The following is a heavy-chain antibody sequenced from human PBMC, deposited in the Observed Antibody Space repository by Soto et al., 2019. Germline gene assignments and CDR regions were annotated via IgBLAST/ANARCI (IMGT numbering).Heavy chain of an antibody. CDR2: ISSSSSYI. Sequence: GGSLRLSCAASGFTFSSYSMNWVRQAPGKGLEWVSSISSSSSYIYYADSVKGRFTISRDNAKNSLYLQMNSLRAEDTAVYYCGRAGMAVAGIDYWGQGTLVTVSS. V-gene: IGHV3-21*01. CDR1: GFTFSSYS. J-gene: IGHJ4*02. CDR3: GRAGMAVAGIDY. D-gene: IGHD6-19*01.